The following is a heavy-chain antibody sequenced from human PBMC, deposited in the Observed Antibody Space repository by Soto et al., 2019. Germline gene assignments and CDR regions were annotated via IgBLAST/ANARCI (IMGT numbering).Heavy chain of an antibody. Sequence: QVQLQESGPGLVKSSQTLSLTCTVSGGSISSGGYYWSWIRQHPGKGLEWIGYIYYSGSTYYHPSLKSRITISIDTSKNQFSLKLSSVTAADTAVYFCARSEDINYYYYMDVWGKGTTVTVSS. CDR3: ARSEDINYYYYMDV. CDR1: GGSISSGGYY. J-gene: IGHJ6*03. D-gene: IGHD2-15*01. CDR2: IYYSGST. V-gene: IGHV4-31*03.